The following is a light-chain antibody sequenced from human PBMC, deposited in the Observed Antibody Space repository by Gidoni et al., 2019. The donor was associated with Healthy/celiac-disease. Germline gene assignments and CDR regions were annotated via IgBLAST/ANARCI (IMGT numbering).Light chain of an antibody. CDR2: SNN. J-gene: IGLJ3*02. V-gene: IGLV1-44*01. Sequence: QSVLTQPPSASGTPGQRVTISCSGSSSNIGSNTVNWYQQLPGTAPKRLIYSNNQRPSGVPDRFSGSKSGTSASLAISGLQSEDEAYYYCAAWDDSLNGRVFGGGTKLTVL. CDR3: AAWDDSLNGRV. CDR1: SSNIGSNT.